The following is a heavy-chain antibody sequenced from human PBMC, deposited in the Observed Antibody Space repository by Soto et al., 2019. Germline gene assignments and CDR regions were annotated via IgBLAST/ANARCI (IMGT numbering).Heavy chain of an antibody. V-gene: IGHV1-2*04. CDR2: INPNSGGT. J-gene: IGHJ4*02. CDR1: GYTFTGYY. CDR3: ARSVYDFWSGYYTGLNY. D-gene: IGHD3-3*01. Sequence: ASVKVSCKASGYTFTGYYMHWVRQAPGQGLEWMGWINPNSGGTNYAQKFQGWVTMTRDTSISTAYMELSRLRSDDTAVYYCARSVYDFWSGYYTGLNYWGQGTLVTVSS.